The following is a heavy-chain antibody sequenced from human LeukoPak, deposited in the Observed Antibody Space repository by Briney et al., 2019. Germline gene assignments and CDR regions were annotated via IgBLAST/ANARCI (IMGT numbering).Heavy chain of an antibody. V-gene: IGHV3-23*01. Sequence: GGSLRLSCAASGSTFSTYAMSWVRQAPGKGLEWVSTIDVGTSTTFYAASVKGRFAIFRDNSKNTVYLQMNSLRADDTAVYFCAKTGQFDSWGQGTLVTVSS. D-gene: IGHD1-14*01. CDR2: IDVGTSTT. CDR3: AKTGQFDS. J-gene: IGHJ4*02. CDR1: GSTFSTYA.